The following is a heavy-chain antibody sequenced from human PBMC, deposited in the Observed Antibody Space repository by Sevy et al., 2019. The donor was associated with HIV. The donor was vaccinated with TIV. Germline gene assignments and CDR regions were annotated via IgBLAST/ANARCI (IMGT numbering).Heavy chain of an antibody. CDR2: IKQDGSEK. D-gene: IGHD5-18*01. Sequence: GGSLRLSCAASGFTFSSYWMSWVRQAPGKGLEWVANIKQDGSEKYYVDSVKGRFTISRDNAKNSLYLQMNSLRAEDTVVYYCAREGKGGGWIQLWFKRCWYFDLWGRGTLVTVSS. V-gene: IGHV3-7*01. CDR3: AREGKGGGWIQLWFKRCWYFDL. J-gene: IGHJ2*01. CDR1: GFTFSSYW.